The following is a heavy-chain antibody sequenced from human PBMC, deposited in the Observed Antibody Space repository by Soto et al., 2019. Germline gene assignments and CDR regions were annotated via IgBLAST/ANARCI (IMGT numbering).Heavy chain of an antibody. CDR3: AHSDAGCCSSTSCYAGWFDP. Sequence: QITLKESGPTLVKPTQTLTLTCTFSGFSLSTSGVGVGWIRQPPGKALEWLALIYWDDDKRYSPSLKSRLTITKDTSKNQVVLTMTNMDPVDTATYYCAHSDAGCCSSTSCYAGWFDPWGQGTLVTVSS. J-gene: IGHJ5*02. CDR2: IYWDDDK. D-gene: IGHD2-2*01. CDR1: GFSLSTSGVG. V-gene: IGHV2-5*02.